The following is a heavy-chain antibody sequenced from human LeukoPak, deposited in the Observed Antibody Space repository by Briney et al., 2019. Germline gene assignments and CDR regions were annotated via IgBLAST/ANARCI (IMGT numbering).Heavy chain of an antibody. J-gene: IGHJ2*01. CDR1: GESFSGYY. Sequence: SETLSLTCAVYGESFSGYYWSWIRQPPGKGLEWIGEVNHIGATNYNPSLKSRVTISVDTSKNQFPLKLSSVTAADTGVYYCATARDGDYWYFDLWGRGTLVTVSS. CDR2: VNHIGAT. D-gene: IGHD2-21*01. V-gene: IGHV4-34*01. CDR3: ATARDGDYWYFDL.